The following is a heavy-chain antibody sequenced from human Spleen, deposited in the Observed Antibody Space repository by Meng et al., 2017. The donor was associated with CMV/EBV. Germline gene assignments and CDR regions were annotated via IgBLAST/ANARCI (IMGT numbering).Heavy chain of an antibody. Sequence: LQLWGAVSVTASWTPSLHCVFYGGLFSVYYWSWIRQPPGKGLEWIGEINHSGSTNYNPSLKSRVTISVDTSKNQFSLKLSSVTAADTAVYYCARGVRFYYWGQGTLVTVSS. J-gene: IGHJ4*02. D-gene: IGHD1-1*01. V-gene: IGHV4-34*02. CDR2: INHSGST. CDR1: GGLFSVYY. CDR3: ARGVRFYY.